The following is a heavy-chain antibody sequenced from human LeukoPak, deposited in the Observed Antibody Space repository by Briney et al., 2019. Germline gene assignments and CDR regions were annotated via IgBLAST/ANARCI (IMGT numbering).Heavy chain of an antibody. V-gene: IGHV4-59*01. CDR2: VYYTGTT. CDR3: ARLRRVTVATYNYYYLDL. CDR1: GGSISPDY. Sequence: SETLSLTCTVSGGSISPDYWGWIRQPPGKGLEGIAYVYYTGTTNFNPSLKSRFSISVDASRNQLSLRLTSVTAADTAVYYCARLRRVTVATYNYYYLDLWGRGTLVTVSS. J-gene: IGHJ2*01. D-gene: IGHD6-19*01.